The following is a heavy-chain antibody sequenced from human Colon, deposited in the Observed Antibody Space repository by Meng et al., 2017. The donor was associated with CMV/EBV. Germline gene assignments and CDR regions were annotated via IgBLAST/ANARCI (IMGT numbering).Heavy chain of an antibody. D-gene: IGHD3-10*01. CDR1: GFTFGNFW. J-gene: IGHJ6*02. CDR3: ARDKLWLTY. CDR2: TNSDGSST. V-gene: IGHV3-74*01. Sequence: GESLKISCAASGFTFGNFWMHWVRQAPGKGLVWVSRTNSDGSSTSYADSVKGRFTISRDNAKNTLYLQMNSLRAEDTAVYYCARDKLWLTYWGQGTTVTVSS.